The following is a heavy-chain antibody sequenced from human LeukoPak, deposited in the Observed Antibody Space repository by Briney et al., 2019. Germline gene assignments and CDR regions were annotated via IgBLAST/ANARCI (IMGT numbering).Heavy chain of an antibody. J-gene: IGHJ4*02. CDR2: IYTSGST. CDR1: GGSISSYY. D-gene: IGHD3-22*01. CDR3: ASAPYYYDSSGYYS. Sequence: SETLSLTCTVSGGSISSYYWSWIRQPAGKGLEWIGRIYTSGSTNYNPSLNSRVTVSVDTSQSQFSLKLSSVTAADTAVYFCASAPYYYDSSGYYSWGQGSLVTVSS. V-gene: IGHV4-4*07.